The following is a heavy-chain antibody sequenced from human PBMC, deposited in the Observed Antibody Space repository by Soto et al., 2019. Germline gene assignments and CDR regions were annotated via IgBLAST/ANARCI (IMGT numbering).Heavy chain of an antibody. CDR2: IYYSGST. Sequence: QVQLQESGPGLVKPSQTLSLTCTVSGGSISSGVHYWSWIRQHPGKGLEWIGYIYYSGSTYYNPSFKSRLTISVDTSKNQFSLKLSSGTAADTAVYYCARNHYYDRSGYYYVDAFDIWGQGTMVTVSS. D-gene: IGHD3-22*01. CDR1: GGSISSGVHY. V-gene: IGHV4-31*03. J-gene: IGHJ3*02. CDR3: ARNHYYDRSGYYYVDAFDI.